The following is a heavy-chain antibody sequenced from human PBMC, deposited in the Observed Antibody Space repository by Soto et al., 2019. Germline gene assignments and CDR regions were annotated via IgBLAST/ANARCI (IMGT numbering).Heavy chain of an antibody. V-gene: IGHV1-24*01. CDR2: FDPEDGET. Sequence: ASVKVSCKVSGYTLTELSMHWVRQAPGKGLEWMGGFDPEDGETIYAQKFQGRVTMTEDTSTDTAYMELSSLRSEDTAVYYCAAVAVATIYNWFDPWGQGTLVTDSS. CDR3: AAVAVATIYNWFDP. CDR1: GYTLTELS. J-gene: IGHJ5*02. D-gene: IGHD5-12*01.